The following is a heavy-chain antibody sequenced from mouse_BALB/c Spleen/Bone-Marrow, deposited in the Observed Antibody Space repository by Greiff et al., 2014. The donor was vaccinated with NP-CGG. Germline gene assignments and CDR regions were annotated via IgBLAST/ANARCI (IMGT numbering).Heavy chain of an antibody. CDR1: GYTFTSYY. CDR3: TRSNGNWFAH. D-gene: IGHD2-1*01. Sequence: QVQLQQSGAELVKPGASVKLSCKASGYTFTSYYIYWVKQRPGQGLEWIGEINPSNGGTNFNEKFKSKATLTVDKSSSTAYMQLSSLTSEDSAVYYCTRSNGNWFAHWGQGTLVTVSA. CDR2: INPSNGGT. J-gene: IGHJ3*01. V-gene: IGHV1S81*02.